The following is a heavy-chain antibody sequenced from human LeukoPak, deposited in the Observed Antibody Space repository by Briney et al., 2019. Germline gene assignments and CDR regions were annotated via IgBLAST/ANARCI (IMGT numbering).Heavy chain of an antibody. D-gene: IGHD3-16*02. Sequence: SETLSLTCTVSGGSISGSNYYWGWIRQPPGKGLEWIGSIFYSGNTYYNPSLRSRVTISVDTSKNQFSLRLTSVTAADTAVYYCARTRGYTTNKHYLDYWGQGTLVTVSS. V-gene: IGHV4-39*01. J-gene: IGHJ4*02. CDR2: IFYSGNT. CDR3: ARTRGYTTNKHYLDY. CDR1: GGSISGSNYY.